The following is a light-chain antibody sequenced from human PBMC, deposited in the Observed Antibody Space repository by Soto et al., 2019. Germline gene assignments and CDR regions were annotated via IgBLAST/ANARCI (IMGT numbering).Light chain of an antibody. CDR3: QKYYNTPPYT. V-gene: IGKV4-1*01. Sequence: DIVMTQSPDSLAVSLGERATINCKSSQSVLYSSNNKNYLAWYQQKPGQPPKLLIYWASTRESGVPDRFSGSGSGTDFTLTISSLQDEDVAVYDCQKYYNTPPYTFGQGTKLEIK. CDR2: WAS. J-gene: IGKJ2*01. CDR1: QSVLYSSNNKNY.